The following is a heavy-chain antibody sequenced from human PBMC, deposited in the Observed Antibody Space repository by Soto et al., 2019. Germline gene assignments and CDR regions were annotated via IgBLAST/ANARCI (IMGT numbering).Heavy chain of an antibody. CDR1: GGSVNIGGYH. D-gene: IGHD1-1*01. J-gene: IGHJ6*02. V-gene: IGHV4-31*03. CDR3: ARAPIPNWNYYGMDV. Sequence: PSETLSLTCTVSGGSVNIGGYHWSWIRQHPGKGLEWIGDIYYSGGTYYNPSLKSRVTISIDTSTNHFSLHLSALTAADTAVYYCARAPIPNWNYYGMDVWGQGTTVTVSS. CDR2: IYYSGGT.